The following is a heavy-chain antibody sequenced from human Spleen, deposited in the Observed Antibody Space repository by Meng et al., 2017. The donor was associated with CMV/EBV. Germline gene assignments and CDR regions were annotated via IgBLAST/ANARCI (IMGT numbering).Heavy chain of an antibody. D-gene: IGHD3-10*01. CDR1: GYTFTGYY. CDR3: ARGGWGRTYGPVDS. Sequence: ASGYTFTGYYIHWMRQAPGQGLEWMGWINPRNGDAKYAQKFQGRVTMTRDTSISTASVDVSNLRSDDTALYYCARGGWGRTYGPVDSWGQGTLVTVSS. CDR2: INPRNGDA. V-gene: IGHV1-2*02. J-gene: IGHJ4*02.